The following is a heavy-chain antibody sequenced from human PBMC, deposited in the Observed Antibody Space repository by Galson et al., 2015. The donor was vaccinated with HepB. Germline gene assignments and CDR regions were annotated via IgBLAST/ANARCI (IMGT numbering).Heavy chain of an antibody. CDR1: GFTFSSYS. D-gene: IGHD3-10*01. J-gene: IGHJ4*02. CDR2: ISSSSSHI. V-gene: IGHV3-21*01. Sequence: SLRLSCAASGFTFSSYSMNWVRQAPGKGLEWVSSISSSSSHIYYADSVKGRFTISRDNAKNSLYLQMNSLRAEDTAVYYCAREHVTYYGSGSYYNNVFDYWGQGTLVTVSS. CDR3: AREHVTYYGSGSYYNNVFDY.